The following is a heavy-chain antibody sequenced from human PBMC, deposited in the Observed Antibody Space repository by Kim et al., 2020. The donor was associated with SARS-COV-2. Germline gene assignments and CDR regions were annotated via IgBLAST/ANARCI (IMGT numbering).Heavy chain of an antibody. J-gene: IGHJ2*01. Sequence: SETLSLTCTVSGGSISSSSYFWGWIRQPPGKGLEWIGNIYYSGSTYYNPSLKSRVTISVDTSKNQFSLKLSSVTAADTAGYYCARRVVTNYWYFDLWGRGTLVTVSS. CDR3: ARRVVTNYWYFDL. CDR1: GGSISSSSYF. CDR2: IYYSGST. D-gene: IGHD4-4*01. V-gene: IGHV4-39*01.